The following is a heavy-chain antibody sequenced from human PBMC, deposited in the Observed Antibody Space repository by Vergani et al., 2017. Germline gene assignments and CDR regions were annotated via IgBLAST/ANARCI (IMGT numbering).Heavy chain of an antibody. J-gene: IGHJ3*02. V-gene: IGHV4-59*01. Sequence: QVQLQESGPGLVKPSETLSLTCTVSGGSISSYYWSWIRQPPGKGLEWIGYIYYSGSTNYNPSLTSRVTISVDTSKNQFSLRLSSVTAADTAVYYCARDRGGWNDAFDIWGQGTMVTVSS. D-gene: IGHD3-10*01. CDR3: ARDRGGWNDAFDI. CDR1: GGSISSYY. CDR2: IYYSGST.